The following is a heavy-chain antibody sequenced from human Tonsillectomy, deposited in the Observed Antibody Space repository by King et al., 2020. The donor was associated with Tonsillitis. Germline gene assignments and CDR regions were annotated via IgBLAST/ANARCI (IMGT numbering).Heavy chain of an antibody. CDR1: GGSISSYY. CDR3: ARVRTPNNHAFDI. CDR2: MYYSGTT. D-gene: IGHD1/OR15-1a*01. Sequence: QVQLQESGPGLVKPSETLSLTRTVSGGSISSYYWSWIRQPPGMRLEWIGYMYYSGTTNYNPSLKSRVTISVDTSTNHFSLKLSSVTAADTAVYYCARVRTPNNHAFDIWGQGTMVTVSS. V-gene: IGHV4-59*01. J-gene: IGHJ3*02.